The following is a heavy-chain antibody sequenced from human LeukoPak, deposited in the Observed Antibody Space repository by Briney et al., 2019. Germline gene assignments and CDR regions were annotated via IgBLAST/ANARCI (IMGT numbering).Heavy chain of an antibody. D-gene: IGHD5-12*01. CDR1: GGSITNSYW. V-gene: IGHV4-4*02. CDR3: ARAGGRDFHFDS. CDR2: IYYSGST. J-gene: IGHJ4*02. Sequence: SGTLSLTCAVSGGSITNSYWWTWVRQSPGKGLEWVGEIYYSGSTNYNPSLKSRVTMSVDKSKNQFSLKLSSVTAADTAFYFCARAGGRDFHFDSWGQGTLVTVSS.